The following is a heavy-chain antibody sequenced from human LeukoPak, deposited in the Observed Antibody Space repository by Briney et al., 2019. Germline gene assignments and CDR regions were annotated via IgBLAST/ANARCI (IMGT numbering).Heavy chain of an antibody. CDR2: ISSSSSYI. CDR3: AKDLGGDWDG. V-gene: IGHV3-21*01. D-gene: IGHD2-21*02. CDR1: GFTFSSYS. J-gene: IGHJ4*02. Sequence: GGSLRLSCAASGFTFSSYSMNWVRQAPGKGLEWVSSISSSSSYIYYADSVKGRFTISRDNSKNTLYLQMNSLRAEDTAVYYCAKDLGGDWDGWGQGTLVTVSS.